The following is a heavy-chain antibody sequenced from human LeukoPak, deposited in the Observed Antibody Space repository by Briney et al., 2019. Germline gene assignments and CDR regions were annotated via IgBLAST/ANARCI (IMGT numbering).Heavy chain of an antibody. V-gene: IGHV4-31*03. CDR2: IYYSGST. J-gene: IGHJ4*02. D-gene: IGHD6-13*01. CDR1: GGSISSGGYY. CDR3: ARMNRYSSSWYKDY. Sequence: SQTLSLTCTVSGGSISSGGYYWSWIRQHPGKGLEWIRNIYYSGSTYYNPSLKSRVTISVDTSKNQFSLNLSSVTAADTAVYYCARMNRYSSSWYKDYWGQGTLVTVSS.